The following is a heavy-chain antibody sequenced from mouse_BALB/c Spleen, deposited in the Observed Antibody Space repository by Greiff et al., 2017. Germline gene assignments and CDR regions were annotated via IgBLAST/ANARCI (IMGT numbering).Heavy chain of an antibody. D-gene: IGHD2-3*01. CDR1: GFTFSSYG. CDR3: ARDGGDGYSAWFAY. V-gene: IGHV5-6*01. CDR2: ISSGGSYT. J-gene: IGHJ3*01. Sequence: VQLKESGGDLVKPGGSLKLSCAASGFTFSSYGMSWVRQTPDKRLEWVATISSGGSYTYYPDSVKGRFTISRDNAKNTLYLQMSSLKSEDTAMYYCARDGGDGYSAWFAYWGQGTLVTVSA.